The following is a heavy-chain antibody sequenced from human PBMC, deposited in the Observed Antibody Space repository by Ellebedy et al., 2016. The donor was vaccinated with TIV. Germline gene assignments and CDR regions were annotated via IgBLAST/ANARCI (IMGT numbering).Heavy chain of an antibody. D-gene: IGHD6-19*01. J-gene: IGHJ6*02. Sequence: SETLSLTCTVSGGSISGHFWSWIRQPPGKGLEWIGYIYYSGSTNYNPSLKSRVTISVDTSKNQFSLKLSSVTAADTAVYYCARTTAVAGTYYYGMDVWGQGTTVTVSS. V-gene: IGHV4-59*11. CDR1: GGSISGHF. CDR2: IYYSGST. CDR3: ARTTAVAGTYYYGMDV.